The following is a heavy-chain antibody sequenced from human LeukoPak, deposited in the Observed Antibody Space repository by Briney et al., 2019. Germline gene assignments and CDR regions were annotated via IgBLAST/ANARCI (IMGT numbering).Heavy chain of an antibody. CDR1: GFTFSSYE. CDR2: ISSSCSII. D-gene: IGHD3-3*01. CDR3: AREVTIFGVVRHHYYYYGMDV. J-gene: IGHJ6*02. Sequence: GGSLRLSCAASGFTFSSYEMNWGRQAPGKGLGLVSYISSSCSIIYYADAVKGRFATSRDNAKNSLYLKMNSLSAEDTAVYYCAREVTIFGVVRHHYYYYGMDVWGQGTTVTVSS. V-gene: IGHV3-48*03.